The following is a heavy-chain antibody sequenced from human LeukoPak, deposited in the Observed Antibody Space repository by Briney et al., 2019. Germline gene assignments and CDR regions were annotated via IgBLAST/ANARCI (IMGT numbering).Heavy chain of an antibody. CDR1: GGSFSGYY. V-gene: IGHV4-34*01. D-gene: IGHD3-10*01. CDR2: INHSGST. J-gene: IGHJ4*02. Sequence: SETLSLTCAVSGGSFSGYYWSWIRQPPGKGLEWIGEINHSGSTNYNPYLKSRVTISVDTSKNQFSLKLSSVTAADTAVYYCARRHYYGSGSYDYWGQGTLVTVSS. CDR3: ARRHYYGSGSYDY.